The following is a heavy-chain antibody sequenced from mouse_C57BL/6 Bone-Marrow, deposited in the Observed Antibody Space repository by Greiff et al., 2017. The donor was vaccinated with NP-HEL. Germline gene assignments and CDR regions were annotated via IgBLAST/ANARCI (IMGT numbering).Heavy chain of an antibody. D-gene: IGHD3-3*01. V-gene: IGHV2-2*01. Sequence: QVQLQQSGPGLVQPSQSLSITCTVSGFSLTSYGVHWVRQSPGKGLEWLGVIWSGGSTDYNAAFISRLSISKDNSKSQVFFKMNSLQADDTAIYYCAREEAGRWYFDVWGTGTTVTVSS. CDR1: GFSLTSYG. CDR2: IWSGGST. CDR3: AREEAGRWYFDV. J-gene: IGHJ1*03.